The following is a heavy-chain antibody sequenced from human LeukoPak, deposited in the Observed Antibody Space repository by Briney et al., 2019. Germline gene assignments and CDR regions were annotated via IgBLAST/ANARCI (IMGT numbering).Heavy chain of an antibody. CDR2: IYHSGST. J-gene: IGHJ4*02. Sequence: PSETLSLTCAVSGGSFSTYYWGWIRQPPGKGLEWIGSIYHSGSTYYNPSLKSRVTISVDTSKNQFSLKLSSVTAADTAVYYCARHLGIQLWFLDYWGQGTLVTVSS. CDR1: GGSFSTYY. V-gene: IGHV4-39*01. CDR3: ARHLGIQLWFLDY. D-gene: IGHD5-18*01.